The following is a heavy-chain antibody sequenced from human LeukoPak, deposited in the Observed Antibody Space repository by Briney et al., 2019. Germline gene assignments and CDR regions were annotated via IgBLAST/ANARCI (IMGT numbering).Heavy chain of an antibody. CDR1: GFSFISYG. CDR2: ISDDGRSK. Sequence: GGSLRLSCAASGFSFISYGMHWVRQAPGKGLEWVGVISDDGRSKDYADPVKGRFTISRDNSKDTLYPQMNSLRAEDTAVYYCAKRPSDYGDYVSYFDYWGQGTLVTVSS. V-gene: IGHV3-30*18. D-gene: IGHD4-17*01. J-gene: IGHJ4*02. CDR3: AKRPSDYGDYVSYFDY.